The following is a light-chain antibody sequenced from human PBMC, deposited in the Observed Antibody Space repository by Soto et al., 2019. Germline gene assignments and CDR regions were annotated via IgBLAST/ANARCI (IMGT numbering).Light chain of an antibody. Sequence: DIQMTQSPSSLSASVGDRVTITCQASQDMRNYLNWYQQKPGKAPKLLIYGASNLEAGVTPRFSGSESGTEFSLTITSLQPEDIAVYYCQQYDTLPPTFGGGTKVDTK. CDR1: QDMRNY. CDR2: GAS. V-gene: IGKV1-33*01. CDR3: QQYDTLPPT. J-gene: IGKJ4*01.